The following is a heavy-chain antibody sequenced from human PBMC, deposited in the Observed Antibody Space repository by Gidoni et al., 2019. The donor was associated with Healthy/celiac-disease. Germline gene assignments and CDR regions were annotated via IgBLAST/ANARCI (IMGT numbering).Heavy chain of an antibody. CDR1: GFTFSSYE. D-gene: IGHD3-22*01. V-gene: IGHV3-48*03. CDR3: AREGYYDSSGYYER. Sequence: EVQLVESGGGLVQPGGSLRLSCAASGFTFSSYEMNWVRQAPGKGLEWVSYISSSGSTIYYADSVKGRFTISRDNAKNSLYLQMNSLRAEDTAVYYCAREGYYDSSGYYERWGQGTLVTVSS. CDR2: ISSSGSTI. J-gene: IGHJ4*02.